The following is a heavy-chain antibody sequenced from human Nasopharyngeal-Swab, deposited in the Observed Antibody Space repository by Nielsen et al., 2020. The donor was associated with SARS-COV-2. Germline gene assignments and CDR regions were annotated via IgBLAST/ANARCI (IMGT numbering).Heavy chain of an antibody. CDR3: ATAEGLSTVTTGIAFGI. Sequence: GESLKISCKGSGYSFTSYWIGWVRQMPGKGLEWMGIIYPGDSDTRYSPSFQGQVTISADKSISTAYLQWSSLKASDTAMYYCATAEGLSTVTTGIAFGIWGQGTMVTVSS. CDR2: IYPGDSDT. CDR1: GYSFTSYW. D-gene: IGHD4-17*01. J-gene: IGHJ3*02. V-gene: IGHV5-51*01.